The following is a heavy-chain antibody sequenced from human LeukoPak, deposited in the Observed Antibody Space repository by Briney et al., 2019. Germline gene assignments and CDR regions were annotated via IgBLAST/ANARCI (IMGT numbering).Heavy chain of an antibody. CDR3: AKDGILWSSRLGYFDY. CDR2: ISFDGSNK. CDR1: GFTFSNHG. Sequence: PGGSLRLSCAASGFTFSNHGMHWVRQAPGKGLEWVAVISFDGSNKYYADSVKGRFTTSRDNSKNTLFLQMNSLRAEDTAVYYCAKDGILWSSRLGYFDYWGQGTLVTVSS. V-gene: IGHV3-30*18. J-gene: IGHJ4*02. D-gene: IGHD2-21*01.